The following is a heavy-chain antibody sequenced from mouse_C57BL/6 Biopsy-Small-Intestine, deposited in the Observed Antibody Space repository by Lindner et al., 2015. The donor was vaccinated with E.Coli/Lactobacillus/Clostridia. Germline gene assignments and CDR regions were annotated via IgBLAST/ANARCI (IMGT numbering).Heavy chain of an antibody. CDR3: ARNQRGGPTDY. V-gene: IGHV14-3*01. D-gene: IGHD2-10*01. CDR2: IDATNGNT. CDR1: GYTFSSYA. J-gene: IGHJ3*01. Sequence: SVKVSCKTSGYTFSSYAMHWVRQAPGQSLEWMGWIDATNGNTKYSPNFQGRVTITTDTSAGTAYMELGSLTSEDTAVYYCARNQRGGPTDYWGQGTLVTVSS.